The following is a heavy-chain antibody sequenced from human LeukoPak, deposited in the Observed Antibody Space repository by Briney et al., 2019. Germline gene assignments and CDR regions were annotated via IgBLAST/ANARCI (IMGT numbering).Heavy chain of an antibody. V-gene: IGHV4-59*01. CDR1: GGSISSYY. CDR2: IYYSGST. J-gene: IGHJ6*03. D-gene: IGHD3-3*01. CDR3: AGSGGYYYYMDV. Sequence: SETLSLTRTVSGGSISSYYWSWIRQPPGKGLEWIGYIYYSGSTNYNPSLKSRVTISVDTSKNQFSLKLSSVTAADTAVYYCAGSGGYYYYMDVWGKGTTVTVSS.